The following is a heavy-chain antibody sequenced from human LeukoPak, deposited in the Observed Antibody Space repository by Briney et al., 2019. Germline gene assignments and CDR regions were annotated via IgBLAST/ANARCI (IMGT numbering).Heavy chain of an antibody. J-gene: IGHJ4*02. CDR2: IKSKTDGGTT. Sequence: GGSLRLSCAASGFTFSNAWMSWVRQAPGKGLEWVGRIKSKTDGGTTDYAAPVKGRFTISREDSKNTLYLQMNSLKTEDTAVYYCTTSHYYDSSGPDYWGQGTLVTVSS. CDR3: TTSHYYDSSGPDY. D-gene: IGHD3-22*01. CDR1: GFTFSNAW. V-gene: IGHV3-15*01.